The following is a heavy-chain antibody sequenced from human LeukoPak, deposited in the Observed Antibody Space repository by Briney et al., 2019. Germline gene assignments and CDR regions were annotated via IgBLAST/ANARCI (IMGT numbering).Heavy chain of an antibody. D-gene: IGHD3-22*01. J-gene: IGHJ4*02. CDR3: ARSGHQYYYDSSGYFDY. V-gene: IGHV5-51*01. CDR2: IYPGDSDT. Sequence: GESLKISCEGSGYSFTSYWIGWVRQMPGKGLEWMGIIYPGDSDTRYSPSFQGQVTISADKSISTAYLQWSSLKASDTAMYYCARSGHQYYYDSSGYFDYWGQGTLVTVSS. CDR1: GYSFTSYW.